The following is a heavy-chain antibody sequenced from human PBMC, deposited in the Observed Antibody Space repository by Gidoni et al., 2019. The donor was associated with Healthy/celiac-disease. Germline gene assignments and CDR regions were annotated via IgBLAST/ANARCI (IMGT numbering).Heavy chain of an antibody. Sequence: QVQLVQSGAEVKKPGASVKVSCKASGYTFTSYYLPWVRQAPGQGLEWMGIINPSGGSTSYAQKFQGRVTMTRDTSTSTVYMELSSLRSEDTAVYYCARERGYYDSSGYYYVEILDYWGQGTLVTVSS. CDR3: ARERGYYDSSGYYYVEILDY. D-gene: IGHD3-22*01. V-gene: IGHV1-46*01. J-gene: IGHJ4*02. CDR1: GYTFTSYY. CDR2: INPSGGST.